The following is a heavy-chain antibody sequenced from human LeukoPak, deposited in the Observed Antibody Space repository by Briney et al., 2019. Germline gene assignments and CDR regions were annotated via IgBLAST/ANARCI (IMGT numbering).Heavy chain of an antibody. Sequence: GGSLRLSCAASGFTFSSYAMSWVRQAPGKGLEWVSAISGSGGSTYYADSVKGRFTISRDNSKSTLYLQMNSLRAEDTAVYYCARILRITIFGVVEYYFDYWGQGTLVTVSS. CDR1: GFTFSSYA. D-gene: IGHD3-3*01. V-gene: IGHV3-23*01. CDR3: ARILRITIFGVVEYYFDY. J-gene: IGHJ4*02. CDR2: ISGSGGST.